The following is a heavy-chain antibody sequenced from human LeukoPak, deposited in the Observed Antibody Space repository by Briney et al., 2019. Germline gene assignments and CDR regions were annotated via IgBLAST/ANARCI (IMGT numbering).Heavy chain of an antibody. Sequence: ASVKVSCKASGGTFSSYAISWVRQAPGQGLEWMGGIIPIFGTANYAQKFQGRVTITADKSTSTAYMELRSLRSDDPAGYYCARVPPTLGYCSGGSCYSGYFDYWGQGTLVTVSS. CDR1: GGTFSSYA. CDR2: IIPIFGTA. D-gene: IGHD2-15*01. V-gene: IGHV1-69*06. CDR3: ARVPPTLGYCSGGSCYSGYFDY. J-gene: IGHJ4*02.